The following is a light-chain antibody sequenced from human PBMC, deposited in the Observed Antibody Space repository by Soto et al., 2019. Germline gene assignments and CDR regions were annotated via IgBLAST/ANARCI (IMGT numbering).Light chain of an antibody. Sequence: QSALTQPASVSGSPGQSITISCTGTSSDVGGYNYASWYQQHPGKAPKLMIYEVSNRPSGVSNRFSGSKSGNTASLTISGLQAEDEADYYCSSFRSGSTLFGTGTKLTVL. CDR1: SSDVGGYNY. CDR2: EVS. J-gene: IGLJ1*01. CDR3: SSFRSGSTL. V-gene: IGLV2-14*01.